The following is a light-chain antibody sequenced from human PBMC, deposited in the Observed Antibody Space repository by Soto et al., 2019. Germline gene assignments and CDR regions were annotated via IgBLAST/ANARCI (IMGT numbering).Light chain of an antibody. Sequence: QSALTQPPSASGSPGQSVTISCTGTSSDVGGYNYVSWYQQHPGKAPKLIIYEVSKRPSGVPDRFSGYKSGNTASLIVSGLQAEDEADYYCSSYAGSNNYVLGTGTKLTVL. CDR2: EVS. CDR3: SSYAGSNNYV. J-gene: IGLJ1*01. V-gene: IGLV2-8*01. CDR1: SSDVGGYNY.